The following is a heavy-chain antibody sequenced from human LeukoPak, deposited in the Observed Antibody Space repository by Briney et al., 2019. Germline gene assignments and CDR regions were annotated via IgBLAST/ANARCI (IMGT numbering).Heavy chain of an antibody. D-gene: IGHD3-10*01. CDR2: IRHDGSEK. V-gene: IGHV3-7*01. J-gene: IGHJ6*03. CDR1: DFPFWNYW. Sequence: EGSLRLSCAASDFPFWNYWMSWVRQAPGKGLEGVASIRHDGSEKNYVDSVKGRFTISRDNAKDLLYLQLHSLRAEHTAVYYCARDRGPYYYYYLDVWGKGTTVTVSS. CDR3: ARDRGPYYYYYLDV.